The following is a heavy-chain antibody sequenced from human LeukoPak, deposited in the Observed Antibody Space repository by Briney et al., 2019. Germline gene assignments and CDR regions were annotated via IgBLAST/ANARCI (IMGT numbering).Heavy chain of an antibody. CDR1: GFTFSTYA. J-gene: IGHJ6*03. V-gene: IGHV3-23*01. CDR3: VANMYNYMDV. Sequence: GGSLRLSSAVSGFTFSTYAMSSVRQAPGRGLEWVSSISGNVATTYYADSVKGRFTISRDNSKNTAFLQMNGLRAEDTAVYYAVANMYNYMDVWGKGTTVTVSS. CDR2: ISGNVATT. D-gene: IGHD2-2*01.